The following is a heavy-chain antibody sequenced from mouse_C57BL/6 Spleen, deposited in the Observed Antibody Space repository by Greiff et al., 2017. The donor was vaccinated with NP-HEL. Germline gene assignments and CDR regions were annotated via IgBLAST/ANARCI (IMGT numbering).Heavy chain of an antibody. CDR3: ARKSWITTVVDYYAMDY. J-gene: IGHJ4*01. Sequence: VQLQQPGAELVKPGASVKLSCKASGYTFTSYWMHWVKQRPGQGLEWIGMIHPNSGSTNYNEKFKSKATLTVDKSSSTAYMQLSSLTSEDSAVYYCARKSWITTVVDYYAMDYWGQGTSVTVSS. CDR1: GYTFTSYW. D-gene: IGHD1-1*01. CDR2: IHPNSGST. V-gene: IGHV1-64*01.